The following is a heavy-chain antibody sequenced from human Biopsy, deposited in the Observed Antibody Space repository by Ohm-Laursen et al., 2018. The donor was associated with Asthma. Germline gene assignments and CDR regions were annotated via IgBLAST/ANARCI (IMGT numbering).Heavy chain of an antibody. CDR3: AKDKVGAANSYQYGMDV. CDR1: EFPFSSYA. CDR2: ISGNGDNT. J-gene: IGHJ6*02. D-gene: IGHD1-26*01. V-gene: IGHV3-23*01. Sequence: LRLSCSASEFPFSSYAMNWVRQAPGKGLEWVSSISGNGDNTHYSDSVQGRFIISRDNSKNTLYLQMNSLRVEDTAIYFCAKDKVGAANSYQYGMDVWGQGTTVTVSS.